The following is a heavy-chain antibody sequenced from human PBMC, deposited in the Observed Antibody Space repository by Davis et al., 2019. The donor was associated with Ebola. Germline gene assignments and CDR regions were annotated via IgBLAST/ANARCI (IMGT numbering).Heavy chain of an antibody. CDR1: GFTFSGSS. Sequence: GESLKISCAASGFTFSGSSMNWVRRAPGKGLEWVSHISVGTGAIEYADSVKGRFTVSRDNAKNSLYLQMNSLRDEDTAVYYCARGRDYAFDIWGQGTTVTVSS. J-gene: IGHJ3*02. CDR3: ARGRDYAFDI. V-gene: IGHV3-48*02. CDR2: ISVGTGAI. D-gene: IGHD2-21*02.